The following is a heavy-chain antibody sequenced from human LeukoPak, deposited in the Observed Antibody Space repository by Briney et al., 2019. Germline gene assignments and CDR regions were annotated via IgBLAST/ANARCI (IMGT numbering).Heavy chain of an antibody. CDR1: GGSISSYY. D-gene: IGHD1-26*01. V-gene: IGHV4-59*12. CDR3: VGGTYYGGDY. J-gene: IGHJ4*02. Sequence: SETLSLTCTVSGGSISSYYWSWIRQAPGKGLEWIGNIYYSGSTNYNPSLKSRVTVSVDTSKNQFSLKLSSVTAADTAVYYCVGGTYYGGDYWGQGTLVTVSS. CDR2: IYYSGST.